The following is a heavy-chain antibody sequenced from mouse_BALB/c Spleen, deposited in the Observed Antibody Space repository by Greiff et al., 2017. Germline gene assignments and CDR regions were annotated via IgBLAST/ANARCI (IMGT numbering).Heavy chain of an antibody. Sequence: EVQLQQSGTVLARPGASVKMSCKASGYSFTSYWMHWVKQRPGQGLEWIGAIYPGNSDTSYNQKFKGKAKLTAVTSASTAYMELSSLTNEDSAVYYCTSGDFRYSSWFAYWGQGTLVTVSA. V-gene: IGHV1-5*01. D-gene: IGHD2-14*01. CDR1: GYSFTSYW. J-gene: IGHJ3*01. CDR3: TSGDFRYSSWFAY. CDR2: IYPGNSDT.